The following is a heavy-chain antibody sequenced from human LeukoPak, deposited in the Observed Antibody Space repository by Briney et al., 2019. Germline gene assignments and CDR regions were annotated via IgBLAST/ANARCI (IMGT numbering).Heavy chain of an antibody. CDR3: AKRGTSSWSSIDY. D-gene: IGHD6-13*01. J-gene: IGHJ4*02. CDR2: ISYGGSDG. Sequence: GGSLRLSCAASGFTFNSYGMHWVRQAPGQGLVWVSFISYGGSDGYYADSAKGRFTISRDNSKNMLYLQMNSLRTEDTAVYYCAKRGTSSWSSIDYWGQGTLVTVSS. V-gene: IGHV3-30*02. CDR1: GFTFNSYG.